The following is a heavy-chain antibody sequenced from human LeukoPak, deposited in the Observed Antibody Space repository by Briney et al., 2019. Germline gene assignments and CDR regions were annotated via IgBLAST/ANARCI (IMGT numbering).Heavy chain of an antibody. CDR1: GGSISSGGYS. CDR2: IYYSGTT. CDR3: ARGRRDYSYGSLFYFDS. V-gene: IGHV4-30-4*07. D-gene: IGHD5-18*01. Sequence: PSETLSLTCAVSGGSISSGGYSWSWIRQPPGKGPEWIAYIYYSGTTYYNPSLKSRLTMSVDTSSNQFSLNLNSVTAADTAVYYCARGRRDYSYGSLFYFDSWGQGTLVTVSS. J-gene: IGHJ4*02.